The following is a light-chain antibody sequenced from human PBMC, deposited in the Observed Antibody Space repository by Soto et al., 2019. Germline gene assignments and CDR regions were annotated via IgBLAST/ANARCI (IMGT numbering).Light chain of an antibody. V-gene: IGKV3-20*01. Sequence: EIVLTQSPGTLSLSPGERATLSCRASQSVSSSYLAWYQQKPGQPPRLLIYGASSTATGIPDRFSGSGSGTDFTLTISRLEPEDFALDYCQQYGSSPPWTFGQGTKVEIK. CDR1: QSVSSSY. CDR3: QQYGSSPPWT. CDR2: GAS. J-gene: IGKJ1*01.